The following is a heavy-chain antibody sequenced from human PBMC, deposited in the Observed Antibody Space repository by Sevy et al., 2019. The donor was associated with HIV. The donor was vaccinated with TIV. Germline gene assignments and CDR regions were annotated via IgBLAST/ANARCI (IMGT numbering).Heavy chain of an antibody. J-gene: IGHJ4*02. CDR2: ISYDGSNK. Sequence: GGSLRLSCAASGFTISRYAMHWVRQAPGKGLEWVAVISYDGSNKYYADSVKGRFTISRDNSKNTLYLQMNSLRAEDTAVYYCARTEWELLPFDYWGQGTLVTVSS. CDR3: ARTEWELLPFDY. D-gene: IGHD1-26*01. V-gene: IGHV3-30-3*01. CDR1: GFTISRYA.